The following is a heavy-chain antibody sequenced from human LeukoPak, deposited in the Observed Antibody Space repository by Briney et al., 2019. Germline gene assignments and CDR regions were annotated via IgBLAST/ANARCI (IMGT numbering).Heavy chain of an antibody. J-gene: IGHJ4*02. CDR1: GFIFSHYA. Sequence: GGSLRLSCEGSGFIFSHYAKNWVRQTPGKGLEWVAVISGSGATTNYADSVKGRFNISRDSSNNVLYLRMNSLRAEDTAVYYCAKGRRSGSSSYFDHWGQGILVTVSS. CDR3: AKGRRSGSSSYFDH. V-gene: IGHV3-23*01. D-gene: IGHD6-6*01. CDR2: ISGSGATT.